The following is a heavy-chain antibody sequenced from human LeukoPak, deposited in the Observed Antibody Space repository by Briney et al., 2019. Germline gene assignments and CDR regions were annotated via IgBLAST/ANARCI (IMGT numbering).Heavy chain of an antibody. D-gene: IGHD3-3*01. CDR3: AGGPPITRTYHYYMDV. J-gene: IGHJ6*03. V-gene: IGHV4-4*07. CDR2: IYTSGST. Sequence: SETLSLTCTVSGGSISSYYWSWIRQPAGKGLEWIGRIYTSGSTNYNPSLKSRASISVHKSKNQFSLRLSSVTAADTAVYYCAGGPPITRTYHYYMDVWGKGTTVTVSS. CDR1: GGSISSYY.